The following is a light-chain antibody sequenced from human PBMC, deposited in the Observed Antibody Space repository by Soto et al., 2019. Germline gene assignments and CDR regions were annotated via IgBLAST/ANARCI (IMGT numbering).Light chain of an antibody. J-gene: IGLJ1*01. CDR3: SSYSGTDYHYV. CDR2: EVS. Sequence: QSVLTQPPSASGSFGQSVTISCTGTSSXFGGYNYVSWYQQHPGKAPKLMIYEVSERPSGVPDRFSGSKSGNTASLTVSGLQADDEADYYCSSYSGTDYHYVFGTGTKVTVL. CDR1: SSXFGGYNY. V-gene: IGLV2-8*01.